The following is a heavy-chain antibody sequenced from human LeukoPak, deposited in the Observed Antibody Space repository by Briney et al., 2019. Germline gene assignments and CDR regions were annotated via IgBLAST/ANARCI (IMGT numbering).Heavy chain of an antibody. J-gene: IGHJ5*02. V-gene: IGHV1-2*05. CDR2: INPNSGGR. Sequence: GASVKVSCKASGYTFTGYYMHWVRQAPGQGLEWMGRINPNSGGRNYAQKFQARVTMTRHTPISTAYMELSRLRSDDTGVYYCARVRGNSWSNWFDPWGQGTLVTVSS. CDR1: GYTFTGYY. CDR3: ARVRGNSWSNWFDP. D-gene: IGHD5-18*01.